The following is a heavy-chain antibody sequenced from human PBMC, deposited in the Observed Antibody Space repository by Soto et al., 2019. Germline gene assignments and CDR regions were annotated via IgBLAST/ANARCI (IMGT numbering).Heavy chain of an antibody. V-gene: IGHV3-74*01. D-gene: IGHD6-13*01. CDR1: GFTFSSYW. CDR2: INSDGSST. Sequence: GGSLRLSCAASGFTFSSYWMHWVRQAPGKGLVWVSRINSDGSSTSYADSVKGRFTISRDNAKNTLYLQMNSLRAEDTAVYYCARESSGPWYEQSYYYYYGMDVWGQGTTVTVSS. CDR3: ARESSGPWYEQSYYYYYGMDV. J-gene: IGHJ6*02.